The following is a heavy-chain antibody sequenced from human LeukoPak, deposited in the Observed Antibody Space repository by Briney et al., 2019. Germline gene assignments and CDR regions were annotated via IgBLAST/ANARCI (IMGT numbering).Heavy chain of an antibody. D-gene: IGHD3-10*01. CDR3: ASGRSTGRGLLDSVDY. CDR1: GFTFSSYW. CDR2: IKQDGSEK. J-gene: IGHJ4*02. Sequence: GGSLRLSCAASGFTFSSYWMSWVRQAPGKGREWVANIKQDGSEKYYVDSVKGRFTISRDNAKNSLYLQMNSLRAEDTAVYYCASGRSTGRGLLDSVDYWGQGTLVTVSS. V-gene: IGHV3-7*01.